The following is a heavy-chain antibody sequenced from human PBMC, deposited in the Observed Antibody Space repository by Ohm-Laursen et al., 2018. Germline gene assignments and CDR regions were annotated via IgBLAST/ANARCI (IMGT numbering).Heavy chain of an antibody. CDR2: ISSSGSFI. D-gene: IGHD6-13*01. CDR1: GFSFSDYF. V-gene: IGHV3-11*01. Sequence: SLRLSCAASGFSFSDYFMSWIRQAPGKGLEWISFISSSGSFIYYADSVKGRFTVSRDNAKNSLYLQMNSLRAEDTAVYYCARCKQPRDYYGMDVWGQGTTVTVSS. CDR3: ARCKQPRDYYGMDV. J-gene: IGHJ6*02.